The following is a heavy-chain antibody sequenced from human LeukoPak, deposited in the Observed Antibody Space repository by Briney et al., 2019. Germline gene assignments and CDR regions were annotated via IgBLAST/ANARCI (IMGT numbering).Heavy chain of an antibody. CDR3: ARGRGYSGYDSVQYYYYYYMDV. J-gene: IGHJ6*03. D-gene: IGHD5-12*01. Sequence: ASVKVSCKAPGYTFTSYAMNWVRQAPGQGLEWMGWINTNTGNPTYAQGFTGRFVFSLDTSVSTAYLQISSLKAEDTAVYYCARGRGYSGYDSVQYYYYYYMDVWGKGTTVTVSS. CDR2: INTNTGNP. CDR1: GYTFTSYA. V-gene: IGHV7-4-1*02.